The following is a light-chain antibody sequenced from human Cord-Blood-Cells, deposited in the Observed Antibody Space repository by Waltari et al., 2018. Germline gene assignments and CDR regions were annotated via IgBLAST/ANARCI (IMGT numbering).Light chain of an antibody. J-gene: IGKJ2*03. Sequence: EIVLTHSPGTLSLSPAERATISCRASQSVSSSYLAWYQQRPGQAPRLLSYGASSRATGIPDRFSGSGSGTDFTLTSSRLEPEDFAVYYCQQYGSSPPYSFGQGTKLEIK. CDR3: QQYGSSPPYS. V-gene: IGKV3-20*01. CDR2: GAS. CDR1: QSVSSSY.